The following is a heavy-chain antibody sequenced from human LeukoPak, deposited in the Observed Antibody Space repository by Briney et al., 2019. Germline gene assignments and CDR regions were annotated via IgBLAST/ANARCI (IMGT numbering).Heavy chain of an antibody. CDR2: IKTDGSLT. D-gene: IGHD7-27*01. J-gene: IGHJ4*02. Sequence: GGSLRLSCEASGFTFTTYSMTWVRQAPGKGLEWVANIKTDGSLTYYVDSVKGRFTISRDNAKNSLYLQMNSLRAEDTAVYYCARDLNWETYWGQGTLVSVSS. CDR3: ARDLNWETY. V-gene: IGHV3-7*01. CDR1: GFTFTTYS.